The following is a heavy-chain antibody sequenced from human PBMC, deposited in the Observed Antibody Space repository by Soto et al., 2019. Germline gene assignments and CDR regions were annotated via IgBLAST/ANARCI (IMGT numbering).Heavy chain of an antibody. CDR3: ARVNYYASSESLRYFDY. D-gene: IGHD3-22*01. CDR2: IYYSGNT. CDR1: GGSISSGGYY. J-gene: IGHJ4*02. Sequence: QVQLQESGPGLVKPSQTLSLTCTVSGGSISSGGYYWSWIRQHPGKGLEWIGYIYYSGNTYYNPSLKGRVTLSVDMSKNQFSLKLSSVTAADTAVYYCARVNYYASSESLRYFDYCGQGTLVTVSS. V-gene: IGHV4-31*03.